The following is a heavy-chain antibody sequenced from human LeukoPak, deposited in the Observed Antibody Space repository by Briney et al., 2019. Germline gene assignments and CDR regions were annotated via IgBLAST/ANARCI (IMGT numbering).Heavy chain of an antibody. CDR2: IYHSGST. CDR1: GYSISSGYY. Sequence: SETLSLTCTVSGYSISSGYYWGWIRQPPGKGLEWIGSIYHSGSTYYNPSLKSRVTISVDTSKNQFSLKLSSVTAADTAVYYCARGLGATFRSIDYWGQGTLVTVSS. CDR3: ARGLGATFRSIDY. J-gene: IGHJ4*02. D-gene: IGHD1-26*01. V-gene: IGHV4-38-2*02.